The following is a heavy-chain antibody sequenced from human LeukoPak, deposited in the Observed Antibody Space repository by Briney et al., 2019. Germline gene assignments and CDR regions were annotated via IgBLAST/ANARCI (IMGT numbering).Heavy chain of an antibody. CDR2: ISYTGTYI. CDR1: AFSLNAYN. J-gene: IGHJ4*02. Sequence: GGSLRLSCAASAFSLNAYNMNWVRQAPGKGLEWVSSISYTGTYIYYADSVKGRFTISSDNAQNSLYLQMNSLRAEDTAVYYCAREETFWSGYYYWGQGTLVTVSS. CDR3: AREETFWSGYYY. V-gene: IGHV3-21*01. D-gene: IGHD3-3*01.